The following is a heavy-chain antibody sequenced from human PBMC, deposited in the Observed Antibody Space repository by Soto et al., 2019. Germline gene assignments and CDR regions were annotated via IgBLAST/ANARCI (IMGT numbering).Heavy chain of an antibody. Sequence: GGSLRLSCAASGFTFSNAWMSWVRQAPGKGLEWVGRIKSKTDGGTTDYAAPVKGRFTISRDDSKNTLYLQMNSLKTEDTAMYYCTTDLKARIAAYDYWGQGTLVTVSS. V-gene: IGHV3-15*01. CDR3: TTDLKARIAAYDY. J-gene: IGHJ4*02. CDR2: IKSKTDGGTT. D-gene: IGHD6-6*01. CDR1: GFTFSNAW.